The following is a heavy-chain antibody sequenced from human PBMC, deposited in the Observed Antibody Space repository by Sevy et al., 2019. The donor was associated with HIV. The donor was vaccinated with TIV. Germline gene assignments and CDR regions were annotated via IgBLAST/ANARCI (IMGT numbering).Heavy chain of an antibody. J-gene: IGHJ6*02. CDR3: ARDQLVYSSPSGDYYYNGMDV. Sequence: ASVKVSCKASGYTFTSYGITWVRQAPGQGLEWMGWISAYNSKTNFAQKFQDKFTMTTDTSTSTAYLELRSLTSDDTAVYYCARDQLVYSSPSGDYYYNGMDVWGQGTTVTVSS. CDR2: ISAYNSKT. CDR1: GYTFTSYG. V-gene: IGHV1-18*04. D-gene: IGHD6-6*01.